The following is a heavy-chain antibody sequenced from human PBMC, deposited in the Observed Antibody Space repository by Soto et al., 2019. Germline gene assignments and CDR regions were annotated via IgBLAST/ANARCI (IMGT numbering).Heavy chain of an antibody. Sequence: PGGSLRLSCAASGFIFNTHWMRWVRQAPEKGLEWVAHTKPDGSEKYYVDSAKGRFTISRDNTRNSLYLQMNSLRADDTALYYCVAWGTSTSNPWGQGTLVTVSS. CDR2: TKPDGSEK. CDR3: VAWGTSTSNP. CDR1: GFIFNTHW. J-gene: IGHJ5*02. V-gene: IGHV3-7*01. D-gene: IGHD3-16*01.